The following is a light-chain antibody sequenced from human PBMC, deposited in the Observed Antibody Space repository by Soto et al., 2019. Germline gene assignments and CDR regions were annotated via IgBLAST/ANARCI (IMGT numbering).Light chain of an antibody. CDR2: EVS. CDR3: SSYISNSTGV. J-gene: IGLJ1*01. CDR1: SSDVGGYNY. V-gene: IGLV2-14*01. Sequence: QSALTQPASVSGSPGQSITISCTGTSSDVGGYNYVSLYQQHPGKAPKLMIYEVSNRPSGVSNRFSGSKSGNTASLTISGLQAEEEADYYCSSYISNSTGVFGTGTKLTVL.